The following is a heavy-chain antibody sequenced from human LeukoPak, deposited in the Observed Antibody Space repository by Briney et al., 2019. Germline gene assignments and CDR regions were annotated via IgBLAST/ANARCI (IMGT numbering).Heavy chain of an antibody. J-gene: IGHJ4*02. CDR2: IYPGDSDT. CDR3: AMQYDSSGYYGWYFDY. CDR1: GYSFTSYW. Sequence: GESLKISCKGSGYSFTSYWIGWVRQMPGKGLEWMGIIYPGDSDTRYSPSFQGQVTISADKSISTAYLQWSSLKASDTAMYYCAMQYDSSGYYGWYFDYWGQGTLVTVSS. D-gene: IGHD3-22*01. V-gene: IGHV5-51*01.